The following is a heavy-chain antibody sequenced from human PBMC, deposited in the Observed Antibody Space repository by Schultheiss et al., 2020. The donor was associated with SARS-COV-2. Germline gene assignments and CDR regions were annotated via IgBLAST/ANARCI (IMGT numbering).Heavy chain of an antibody. V-gene: IGHV3-48*03. CDR3: ARDRERFGSGSPFDY. CDR2: ISSSGNTI. D-gene: IGHD3-10*01. J-gene: IGHJ4*02. Sequence: GGSLRLSCAASGFTFSSYEMNWVRQAPGKGLEWVSYISSSGNTIYYADPVKGRFTISRDNAKNSLYLQMNSLRAEDTAVYYCARDRERFGSGSPFDYWGQGTLVTVSS. CDR1: GFTFSSYE.